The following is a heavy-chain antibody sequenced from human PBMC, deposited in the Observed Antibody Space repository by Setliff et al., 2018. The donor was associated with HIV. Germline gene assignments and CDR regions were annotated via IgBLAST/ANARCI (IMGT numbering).Heavy chain of an antibody. CDR3: TRDTSRSIRSAFDI. V-gene: IGHV3-15*01. CDR2: IREEAHGGET. D-gene: IGHD3-3*02. J-gene: IGHJ3*02. CDR1: GFSFASAW. Sequence: GGSLRLSCAASGFSFASAWMNWVRRAPGKGLEWVARIREEAHGGETEYAAALRGRFTISRDDSKNTLYLQMNSLKTDDTAVYYCTRDTSRSIRSAFDIWGQGTKVTVSS.